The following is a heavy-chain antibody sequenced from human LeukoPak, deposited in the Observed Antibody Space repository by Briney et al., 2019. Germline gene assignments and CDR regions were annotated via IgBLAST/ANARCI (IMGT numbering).Heavy chain of an antibody. V-gene: IGHV4-34*01. CDR2: INHSGST. J-gene: IGHJ4*02. CDR3: ARHRGDGGYAEKIDY. Sequence: SETLSLTCAVYGGSFSGYYWSWIRQPPGKGLEWIGEINHSGSTNYNPSLKSRVTISVDTSKNQFSLKLSSVTAADTAVYYCARHRGDGGYAEKIDYWGQGTLVTVSS. CDR1: GGSFSGYY. D-gene: IGHD5-12*01.